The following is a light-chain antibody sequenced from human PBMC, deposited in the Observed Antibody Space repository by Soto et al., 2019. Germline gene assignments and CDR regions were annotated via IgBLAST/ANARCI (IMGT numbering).Light chain of an antibody. Sequence: EIVLTQSPATLSLSPGERATLSCRASQSVSSYLAWYQQKPGQAPRLLIYDASNRATGIPARFSGSGSGTDFTLTISSLEPEDFAVYHCQQRSNWPPWTFGKGTKVDI. CDR3: QQRSNWPPWT. CDR1: QSVSSY. J-gene: IGKJ1*01. V-gene: IGKV3-11*01. CDR2: DAS.